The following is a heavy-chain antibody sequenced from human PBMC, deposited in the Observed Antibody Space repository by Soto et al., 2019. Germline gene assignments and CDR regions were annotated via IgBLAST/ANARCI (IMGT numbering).Heavy chain of an antibody. CDR1: GYTFTSYG. Sequence: GASVKVSCKASGYTFTSYGIRWVRQAPGQGLEWMGWISAYNGNTNYAQKLQGRVTMTTDTSTSTAYMELRSLRSDDTAVYYCARDQEGPRGSIGGMDVWGQGTTVTVSS. CDR2: ISAYNGNT. D-gene: IGHD3-10*01. CDR3: ARDQEGPRGSIGGMDV. V-gene: IGHV1-18*04. J-gene: IGHJ6*02.